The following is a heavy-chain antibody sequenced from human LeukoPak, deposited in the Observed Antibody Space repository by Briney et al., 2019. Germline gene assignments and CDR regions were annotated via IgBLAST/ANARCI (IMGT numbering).Heavy chain of an antibody. J-gene: IGHJ2*01. CDR3: AKDGEGYFDL. CDR1: GFTFDDYA. Sequence: SGGSLRLSCAASGFTFDDYAMHWVRQAPGKGLEWVSGISWNSGSIGYADSVKGRFTISRDNAKNSLYLQMNSLRAEDTALYYCAKDGEGYFDLWGRGTLVTVSS. CDR2: ISWNSGSI. D-gene: IGHD3-10*01. V-gene: IGHV3-9*01.